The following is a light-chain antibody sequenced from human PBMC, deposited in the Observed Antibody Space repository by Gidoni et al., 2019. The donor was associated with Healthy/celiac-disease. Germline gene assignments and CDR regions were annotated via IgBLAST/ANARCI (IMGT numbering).Light chain of an antibody. CDR1: QSVSSSY. Sequence: EIVLTQSPGTLSLSPGERATLSCRASQSVSSSYLAWYQQKPGQAPRLLIYGASSRATGIPDRFSGSGSGTDFTLTISRLEPEDFAVYYCQQYGSLRLFTFGPGTKVEIK. CDR3: QQYGSLRLFT. J-gene: IGKJ3*01. CDR2: GAS. V-gene: IGKV3-20*01.